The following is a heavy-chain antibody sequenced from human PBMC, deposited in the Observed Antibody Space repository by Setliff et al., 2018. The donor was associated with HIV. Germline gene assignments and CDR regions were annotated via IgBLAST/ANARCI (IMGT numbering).Heavy chain of an antibody. J-gene: IGHJ6*03. V-gene: IGHV4-61*10. CDR3: ARGSSWQYYYYYYMDV. D-gene: IGHD6-13*01. Sequence: SETLSLTCTVSGGSITTGSYYWSWIRQPAGQGLEWIGYIYTSGSTNYNPSLKSRVTISVETSKNQFSLKLSSVTAADTAVYYCARGSSWQYYYYYYMDVWGKGTTVTVSS. CDR2: IYTSGST. CDR1: GGSITTGSYY.